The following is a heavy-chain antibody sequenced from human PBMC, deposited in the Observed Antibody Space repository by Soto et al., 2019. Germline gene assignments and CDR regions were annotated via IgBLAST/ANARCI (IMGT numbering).Heavy chain of an antibody. Sequence: GASVKVSCKASGYTFTSYAMHWVRQAPGQRLEWMGWINAGNGNTKYSQKFQGRVTITRDTSASTAYMELSSLRSEDTAVYYCARRYCSSTSCRPGYGMDVWGQGTTVTVSS. CDR1: GYTFTSYA. CDR2: INAGNGNT. D-gene: IGHD2-2*01. J-gene: IGHJ6*02. CDR3: ARRYCSSTSCRPGYGMDV. V-gene: IGHV1-3*01.